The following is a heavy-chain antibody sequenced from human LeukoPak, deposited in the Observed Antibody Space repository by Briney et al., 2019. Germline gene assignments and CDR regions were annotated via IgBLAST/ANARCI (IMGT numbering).Heavy chain of an antibody. J-gene: IGHJ6*03. D-gene: IGHD3-10*01. V-gene: IGHV3-23*01. CDR3: AKPTGSGSYYYYMDV. Sequence: GGSLRLSCAASGFTFSSYAMSWVRQAAGKGLEWVSAISGSGGSTYYADSVKGRFTISRDNSKNTLYLQMNSLRAEDTAVYYCAKPTGSGSYYYYMDVWGKGTTVTVSS. CDR1: GFTFSSYA. CDR2: ISGSGGST.